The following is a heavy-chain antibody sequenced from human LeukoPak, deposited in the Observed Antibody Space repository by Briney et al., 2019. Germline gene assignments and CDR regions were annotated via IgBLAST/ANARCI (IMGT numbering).Heavy chain of an antibody. J-gene: IGHJ4*02. Sequence: SETLSLTCTVSGGSIKTYYWSWIRQPPGKGLEWIGYRSHSGSTNYNPSLKSRVTMSVDTSKNQFSLKLSSVTAADTAVYYCARVSTHIGYDFFDYWGQGSLVTVSS. CDR1: GGSIKTYY. CDR2: RSHSGST. V-gene: IGHV4-59*01. D-gene: IGHD5-12*01. CDR3: ARVSTHIGYDFFDY.